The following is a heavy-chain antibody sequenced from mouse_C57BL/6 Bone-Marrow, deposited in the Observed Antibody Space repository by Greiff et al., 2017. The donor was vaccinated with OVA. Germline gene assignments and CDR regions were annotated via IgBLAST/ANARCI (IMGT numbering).Heavy chain of an antibody. CDR3: ARNLNYGPRGYAMDY. V-gene: IGHV2-2*01. CDR1: GFSLTSYG. J-gene: IGHJ4*01. D-gene: IGHD1-1*02. CDR2: IWSGGST. Sequence: VQLVESGPGLVQPSQSLSITCTVSGFSLTSYGVHWVRQSPGKGLEWLGVIWSGGSTDYNAAFISRLSISKDNSKSQVFFKMNSLQADDTAIYYCARNLNYGPRGYAMDYWGQGTSVTVSS.